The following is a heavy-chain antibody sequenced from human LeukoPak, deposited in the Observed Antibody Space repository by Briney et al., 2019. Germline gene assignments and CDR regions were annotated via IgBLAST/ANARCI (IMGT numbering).Heavy chain of an antibody. D-gene: IGHD6-19*01. CDR2: IKQGGSEH. J-gene: IGHJ3*02. CDR3: ARDSGIAVAGTAANDAFDI. CDR1: GFTSSSEW. V-gene: IGHV3-7*01. Sequence: GGSLSLSCAASGFTSSSEWMSCVREAPGKGLGGVTNIKQGGSEHDFVDFLKGRFNISRDNAKNSLYMQMNSLRAEDPAVYYCARDSGIAVAGTAANDAFDIWGQGTMVTVSS.